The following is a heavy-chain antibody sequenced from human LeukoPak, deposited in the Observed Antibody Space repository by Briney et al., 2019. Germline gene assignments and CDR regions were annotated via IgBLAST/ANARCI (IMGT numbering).Heavy chain of an antibody. Sequence: PSETLSLTCTVSGGSISSYYWSWIRQPAGKGLEWIGRIYTSGSTNYNPSLKSRVTMSVDTSKNQFSLKLSSVTAADTAVYYCARNDYYGSGSFSFDPWGQGTLVTVSS. CDR1: GGSISSYY. J-gene: IGHJ5*02. V-gene: IGHV4-4*07. CDR2: IYTSGST. D-gene: IGHD3-10*01. CDR3: ARNDYYGSGSFSFDP.